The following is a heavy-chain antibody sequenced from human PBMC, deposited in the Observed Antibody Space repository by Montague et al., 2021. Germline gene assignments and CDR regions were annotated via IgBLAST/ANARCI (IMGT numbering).Heavy chain of an antibody. CDR1: GYSFAPYW. CDR2: IFPDDSDT. Sequence: QSGAEVKKPGESLRISCKASGYSFAPYWIGWVRQMPGKGLEWMGIIFPDDSDTKYSPSFQGQVNISAGKSISTAYLQWTSLKASDSAMYYCARRSSTWPLYYFDYWGQGTLVIVSS. CDR3: ARRSSTWPLYYFDY. V-gene: IGHV5-51*01. D-gene: IGHD6-13*01. J-gene: IGHJ4*02.